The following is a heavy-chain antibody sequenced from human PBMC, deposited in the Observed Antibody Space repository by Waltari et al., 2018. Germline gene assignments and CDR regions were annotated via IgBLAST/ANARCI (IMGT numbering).Heavy chain of an antibody. D-gene: IGHD3-3*01. CDR2: IYHSGST. CDR3: ARAGGDFWSGYYTGFDYFDY. J-gene: IGHJ4*02. V-gene: IGHV4-38-2*02. CDR1: GYSISSGYY. Sequence: QVQLQESGPGLVKPSETLSLTCTVSGYSISSGYYWGWIRQPPGKGLEWIGSIYHSGSTYYNPSLKSRVAISVDTSKNQFSLKLSSVTAADTAVYYCARAGGDFWSGYYTGFDYFDYWGQGTLVTVSS.